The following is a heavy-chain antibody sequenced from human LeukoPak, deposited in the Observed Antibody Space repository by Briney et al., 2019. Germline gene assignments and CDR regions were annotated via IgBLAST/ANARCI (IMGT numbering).Heavy chain of an antibody. D-gene: IGHD1-26*01. J-gene: IGHJ3*02. CDR2: ISSSGNTI. CDR3: ARDENNSGTYYDAFDI. V-gene: IGHV3-48*01. Sequence: GGSLRLPCAASGFTFSTYSMNWVRQAPGKGLEWVSYISSSGNTIYYADSVKGRFTISRDNAKNSLYLQINSLRAEDAAVYYCARDENNSGTYYDAFDIWGQGTMVTVSS. CDR1: GFTFSTYS.